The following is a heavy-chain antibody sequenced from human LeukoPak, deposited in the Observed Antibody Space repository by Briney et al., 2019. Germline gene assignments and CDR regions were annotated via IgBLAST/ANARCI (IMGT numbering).Heavy chain of an antibody. Sequence: GGSLRLSCAASGFTFSSYSMNWVRQAPGKGLEWVSSISSSSSYVYYADSVKGRFTISRDNAKNSLYLQMNSLRAEDTAVYYCARDRSSSSWYVPFYYWGQGTLVTVSS. CDR1: GFTFSSYS. V-gene: IGHV3-21*01. CDR3: ARDRSSSSWYVPFYY. D-gene: IGHD6-13*01. J-gene: IGHJ4*02. CDR2: ISSSSSYV.